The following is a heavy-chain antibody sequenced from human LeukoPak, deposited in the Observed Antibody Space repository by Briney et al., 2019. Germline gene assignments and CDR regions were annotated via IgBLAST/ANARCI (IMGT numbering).Heavy chain of an antibody. CDR3: ARDYPDLDYYDSSGPYYFDY. D-gene: IGHD3-22*01. J-gene: IGHJ4*02. CDR2: IIPILGIA. Sequence: SVKVSCKASGGTFSSYTICWVRQAPGQGLEWMGRIIPILGIANYAQKFQGKVTITADKSTSTAYMELSSLRSEDTAVYYCARDYPDLDYYDSSGPYYFDYWGQGTLVTVSS. CDR1: GGTFSSYT. V-gene: IGHV1-69*04.